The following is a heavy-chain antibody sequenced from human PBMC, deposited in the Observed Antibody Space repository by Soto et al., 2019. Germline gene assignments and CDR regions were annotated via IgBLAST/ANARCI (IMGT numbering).Heavy chain of an antibody. Sequence: ASVQVSCKASGGTFSSYAISWVRQAPGQGLEWMGGIIPIFGTANYAQKFQGRVTITADESTSTAYMELSSLRSDDTAVYYCARYDFWSGGSYYYYGMDVWGQGTTGTVSS. V-gene: IGHV1-69*13. CDR3: ARYDFWSGGSYYYYGMDV. D-gene: IGHD3-3*01. J-gene: IGHJ6*02. CDR1: GGTFSSYA. CDR2: IIPIFGTA.